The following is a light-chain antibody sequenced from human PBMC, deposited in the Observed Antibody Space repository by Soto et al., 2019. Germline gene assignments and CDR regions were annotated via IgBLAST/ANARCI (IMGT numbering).Light chain of an antibody. CDR1: QGVSSS. CDR3: QQFXNYPLT. V-gene: IGKV1D-13*01. Sequence: AIQLTQSPSSLSASVGDRDTITCRASQGVSSSLAWYQQKPGTAPKLLIYDASDLETEVPSRFSGSGSGTDXTLTICILQPEDFATYYCQQFXNYPLTFGQGTRL. J-gene: IGKJ5*01. CDR2: DAS.